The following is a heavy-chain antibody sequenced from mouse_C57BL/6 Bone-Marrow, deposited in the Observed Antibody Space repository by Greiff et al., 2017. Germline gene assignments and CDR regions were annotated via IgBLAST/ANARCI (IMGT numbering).Heavy chain of an antibody. J-gene: IGHJ4*01. CDR3: ARWGGNYRMDY. CDR2: INPYNGGT. D-gene: IGHD2-1*01. Sequence: VQLQQSGPVLVKPGASVKMSCKASGYTFTDYYMNWVKQSHGKSLEWIGVINPYNGGTSYNQKFKGKATLTVDKSSSTAYMELNSLTSEDSAVYYCARWGGNYRMDYWGQVTSVTVSS. V-gene: IGHV1-19*01. CDR1: GYTFTDYY.